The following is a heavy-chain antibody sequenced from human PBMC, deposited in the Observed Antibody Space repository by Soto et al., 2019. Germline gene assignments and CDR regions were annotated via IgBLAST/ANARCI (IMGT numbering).Heavy chain of an antibody. Sequence: GASVKVSCKASGFTFTSYDISWVRQAPGQGLEWMGWMNPNAGSTGYALKFQGRVTMSRNISITTAYMELRSLRSDDTAVYYCSRDAAVGLFAYWGQGTLVTVSA. V-gene: IGHV1-8*01. J-gene: IGHJ4*02. CDR2: MNPNAGST. CDR1: GFTFTSYD. D-gene: IGHD1-26*01. CDR3: SRDAAVGLFAY.